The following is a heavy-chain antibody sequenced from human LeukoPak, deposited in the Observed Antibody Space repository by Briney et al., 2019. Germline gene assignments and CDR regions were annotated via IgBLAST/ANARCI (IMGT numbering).Heavy chain of an antibody. Sequence: SVKVSCKASGGTFSSYAISWVRQAPGQGLEWMGGIIPIFGTANYAQKFQGRVRITTDESTSTAYMELSSLRSEDTAVYYCARLSRSGWYWDYFDYWGQGTLVTVSS. CDR2: IIPIFGTA. J-gene: IGHJ4*02. CDR1: GGTFSSYA. CDR3: ARLSRSGWYWDYFDY. D-gene: IGHD6-19*01. V-gene: IGHV1-69*05.